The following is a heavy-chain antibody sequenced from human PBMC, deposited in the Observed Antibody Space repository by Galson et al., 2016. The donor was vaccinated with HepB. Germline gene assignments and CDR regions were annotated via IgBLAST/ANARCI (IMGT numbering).Heavy chain of an antibody. V-gene: IGHV3-21*01. J-gene: IGHJ6*04. CDR3: ARDDYYYGLDV. Sequence: SLRLSCAASGFNFRAYNINWVRQAPGEGLEWVSSISSASGYIYYADSMKGRFTVSRDNAKNSVYLQMNSLRAEDTAVYYCARDDYYYGLDVWGKGTAVTVSS. CDR2: ISSASGYI. CDR1: GFNFRAYN.